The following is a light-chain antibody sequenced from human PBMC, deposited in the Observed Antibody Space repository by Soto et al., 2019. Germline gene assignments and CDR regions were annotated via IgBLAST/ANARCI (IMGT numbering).Light chain of an antibody. Sequence: EIVLTHSPATLSLYPWARATLSCRASHSVSSNLAWYQQKPGQSPRLLIYGASTRATGIPVRFSGSGSGTEFTLTISSLQSEDFAVYYCHQYNYWPTFGQGTKVDIK. J-gene: IGKJ1*01. CDR3: HQYNYWPT. V-gene: IGKV3-15*01. CDR1: HSVSSN. CDR2: GAS.